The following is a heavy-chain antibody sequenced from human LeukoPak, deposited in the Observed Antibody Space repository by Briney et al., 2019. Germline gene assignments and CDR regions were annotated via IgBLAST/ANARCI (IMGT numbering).Heavy chain of an antibody. V-gene: IGHV1-46*01. CDR1: GYTFTSYY. Sequence: ASVKVSCKASGYTFTSYYMHWVRPAPGQGLEWMGIINPSGGSTSYAQKFQGRVTMTRDTSTSTVYMELSSLRSEDTAVYYCARGVPGYCSGGSCYPMYPWGQGTLVTVSS. CDR2: INPSGGST. J-gene: IGHJ5*02. D-gene: IGHD2-15*01. CDR3: ARGVPGYCSGGSCYPMYP.